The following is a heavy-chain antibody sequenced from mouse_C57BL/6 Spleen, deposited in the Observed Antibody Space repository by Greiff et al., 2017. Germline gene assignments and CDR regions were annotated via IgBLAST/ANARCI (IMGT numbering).Heavy chain of an antibody. J-gene: IGHJ2*01. Sequence: QVQLQQPGAELVMPGASVKLSCKASGYTFTSYWMHWVKPRPGQGLEWIGEIDPSDSYTNYNQKFKGKSTLTVDKSSSTAYMQLSSLTSEDYAGDYCASLDEYDEGDWGQGTTLTGSS. CDR2: IDPSDSYT. D-gene: IGHD2-4*01. CDR3: ASLDEYDEGD. CDR1: GYTFTSYW. V-gene: IGHV1-69*01.